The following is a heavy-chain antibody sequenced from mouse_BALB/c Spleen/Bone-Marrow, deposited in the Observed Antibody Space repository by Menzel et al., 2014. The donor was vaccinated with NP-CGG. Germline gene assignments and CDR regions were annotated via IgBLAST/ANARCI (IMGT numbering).Heavy chain of an antibody. D-gene: IGHD2-4*01. CDR2: IDPANGNT. J-gene: IGHJ3*01. V-gene: IGHV14-3*02. CDR1: GFNIKDTY. Sequence: VQLQQSGAALVKPGASVKLSCTASGFNIKDTYMHWVKQRPEQGLEWIGRIDPANGNTKYDPKFQGKATITADTSSNTAYLQLSSLTSEDTAVYYCAMITTGAWFAYWSQGTLVTVTA. CDR3: AMITTGAWFAY.